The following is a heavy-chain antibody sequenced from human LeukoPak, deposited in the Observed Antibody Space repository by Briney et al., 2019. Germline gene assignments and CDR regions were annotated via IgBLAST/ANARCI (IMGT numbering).Heavy chain of an antibody. Sequence: PGGSLRPSCAASGFTFSSYAMHWVRQAPGKGLEWVAVISYDGSNKYYADSVKGRFTISRDSSKNTLYLQMNSLRAEDTAVYYCARDGRDGYNFDWFDPWGQGTLVTVSS. CDR2: ISYDGSNK. CDR1: GFTFSSYA. CDR3: ARDGRDGYNFDWFDP. D-gene: IGHD5-24*01. V-gene: IGHV3-30*01. J-gene: IGHJ5*02.